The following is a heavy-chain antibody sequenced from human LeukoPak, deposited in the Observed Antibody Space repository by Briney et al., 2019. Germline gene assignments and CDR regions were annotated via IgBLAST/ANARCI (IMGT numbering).Heavy chain of an antibody. D-gene: IGHD3-22*01. CDR1: GGSISSGSYY. CDR3: AREQMYYYDSSGLDY. J-gene: IGHJ4*02. V-gene: IGHV4-61*02. Sequence: SETLSLXCTVSGGSISSGSYYWSWIRQPAEKGLEWIGRIYTSGSTNYNPSLKSRVTISVDTSKNQFSLKLSSVTAADTAVYYCAREQMYYYDSSGLDYWGQGTLVTVSS. CDR2: IYTSGST.